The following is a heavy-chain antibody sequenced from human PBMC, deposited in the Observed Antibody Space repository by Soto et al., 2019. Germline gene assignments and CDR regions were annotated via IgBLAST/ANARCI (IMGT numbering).Heavy chain of an antibody. CDR2: IYYSGST. D-gene: IGHD4-17*01. CDR1: GGSISSGDYY. V-gene: IGHV4-30-4*01. CDR3: ARAVGYSYDYGDYGGYYYYGMGV. J-gene: IGHJ6*02. Sequence: SETLSLTCTVSGGSISSGDYYWSWIRQPPGKGLEWIGYIYYSGSTYYNPSLKSRVTISVDTSKNQFSLKLSSVTAADTAVYYCARAVGYSYDYGDYGGYYYYGMGVWGQGTTVTVSS.